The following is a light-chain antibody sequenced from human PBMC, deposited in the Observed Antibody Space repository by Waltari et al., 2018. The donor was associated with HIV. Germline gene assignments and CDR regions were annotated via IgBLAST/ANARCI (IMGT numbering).Light chain of an antibody. CDR2: GAS. V-gene: IGKV3-20*01. J-gene: IGKJ2*01. CDR3: QQYGSSPPYT. Sequence: EIVLTQSPGNLSLSPGERATPSCRASQSVSSSYLAWYQQKPGQAPRLPSYGASSRATGIPDRFSGSGSGTDFTLTISRLEPEDFAVYYCQQYGSSPPYTFGQGTKLEIK. CDR1: QSVSSSY.